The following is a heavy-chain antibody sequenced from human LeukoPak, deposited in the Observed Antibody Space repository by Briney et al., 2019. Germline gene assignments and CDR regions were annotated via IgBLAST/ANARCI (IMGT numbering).Heavy chain of an antibody. Sequence: PGGSLRLSCAASGFSFSTYGIHWVRQAPGKGLEWVAVMWYDGSTDYYADSVKGRFTISRDTSKNTLYLQMNNLRAEDTAVYYCAKDRETYEYTFDYWGQGTLVTVSS. V-gene: IGHV3-33*06. CDR1: GFSFSTYG. D-gene: IGHD6-6*01. CDR2: MWYDGSTD. CDR3: AKDRETYEYTFDY. J-gene: IGHJ4*02.